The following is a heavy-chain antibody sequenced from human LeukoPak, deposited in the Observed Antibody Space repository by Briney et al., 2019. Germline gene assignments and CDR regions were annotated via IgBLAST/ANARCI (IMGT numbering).Heavy chain of an antibody. CDR3: AKAGRDTSHYFFDH. J-gene: IGHJ4*02. CDR1: GFSFDNSG. CDR2: VWFGENSQ. V-gene: IGHV3-33*03. Sequence: GMSLRLSCAASGFSFDNSGIHWVRQAPGKGLEWVAGVWFGENSQYYVDSVKGRFTISRDNSKNTLSLQMNSLRVEDTAIYFCAKAGRDTSHYFFDHWGQGTQVTVSS.